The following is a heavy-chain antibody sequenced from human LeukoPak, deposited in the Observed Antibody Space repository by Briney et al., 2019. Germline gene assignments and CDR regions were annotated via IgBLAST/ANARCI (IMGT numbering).Heavy chain of an antibody. V-gene: IGHV4-34*01. D-gene: IGHD6-19*01. J-gene: IGHJ4*02. Sequence: PSETLSLTCAVSGGSFSGYYWSCIRQPPRKGLEWIGEINHSGSTNYNPSLQSRVTISVDTSKNQFSLKLSSVTAADTAVYYCARSCGAYSSGWYGGHYYFDYWGQGTLVTVSS. CDR3: ARSCGAYSSGWYGGHYYFDY. CDR1: GGSFSGYY. CDR2: INHSGST.